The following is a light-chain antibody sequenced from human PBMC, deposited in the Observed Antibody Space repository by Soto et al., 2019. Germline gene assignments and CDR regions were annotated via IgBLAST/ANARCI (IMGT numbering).Light chain of an antibody. V-gene: IGLV2-14*03. CDR3: SSYTSSSTRVV. J-gene: IGLJ2*01. Sequence: QSALTQPASVSGSPGQSITISCTGTSSDVGGYNYVSWYQQHPGKAPKLIIYDVSNRPSGVSNRFSGSKSGNTASLTISGLQAEDEGAYYCSSYTSSSTRVVFGGGTKLTVL. CDR1: SSDVGGYNY. CDR2: DVS.